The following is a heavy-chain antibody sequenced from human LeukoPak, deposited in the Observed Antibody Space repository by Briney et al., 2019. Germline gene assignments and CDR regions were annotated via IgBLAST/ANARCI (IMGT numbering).Heavy chain of an antibody. V-gene: IGHV3-21*01. Sequence: GGSLRLSCAASGFTFSDYSMNWVRQAPGKGLDWVASISTVSTYTFYAESLKGRISISRDNAKNSLILQMSSLRADDTCVYYCTRDGSGLYYYYYMDVWGKGTTVTVSS. CDR2: ISTVSTYT. D-gene: IGHD6-25*01. J-gene: IGHJ6*03. CDR1: GFTFSDYS. CDR3: TRDGSGLYYYYYMDV.